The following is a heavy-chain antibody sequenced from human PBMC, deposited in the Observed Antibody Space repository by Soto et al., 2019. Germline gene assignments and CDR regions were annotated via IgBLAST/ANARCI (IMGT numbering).Heavy chain of an antibody. J-gene: IGHJ6*02. CDR3: ARGRSVVVPGATTDYQSYYFGMDV. CDR2: IFPIFGSA. CDR1: GGTFNSYT. Sequence: QVQLVQSGAEVKNPGSSVKVSCKASGGTFNSYTISWVRQAPGQGLEWMGGIFPIFGSANYAQKFQGRVKIAGDKTTTTAYMELRSLRSEDTAIYYCARGRSVVVPGATTDYQSYYFGMDVWGQGTTVTVSS. V-gene: IGHV1-69*06. D-gene: IGHD2-2*01.